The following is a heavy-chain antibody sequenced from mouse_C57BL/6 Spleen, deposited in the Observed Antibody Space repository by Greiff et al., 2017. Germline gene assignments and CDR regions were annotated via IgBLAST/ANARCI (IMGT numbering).Heavy chain of an antibody. Sequence: QVQLKQPGAELVKPGASVKMSCKASGYTFTSYWITWVKQRPGQGLEWIGDIYPGSGSTNYNEKFKSKAILTVDTSSSTTYMQHSSLTSEDSAVYYCARERVFGYWGQGTTLTVAS. CDR3: ARERVFGY. V-gene: IGHV1-55*01. J-gene: IGHJ2*01. CDR2: IYPGSGST. CDR1: GYTFTSYW.